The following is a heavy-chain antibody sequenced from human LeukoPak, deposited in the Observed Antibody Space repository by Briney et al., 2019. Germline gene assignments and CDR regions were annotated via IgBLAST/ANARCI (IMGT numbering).Heavy chain of an antibody. D-gene: IGHD1-26*01. V-gene: IGHV4-59*01. J-gene: IGHJ4*02. Sequence: SETLSLTCTVSGGSISSYYWSWIRQPPGKGLEWIGYIYYSGSTNYNPSLKSRVTISVDTSKNQFSLKLSSVTAADTAVYYCARDRSGSYENWDYFDYWGQGTLVTVSS. CDR2: IYYSGST. CDR3: ARDRSGSYENWDYFDY. CDR1: GGSISSYY.